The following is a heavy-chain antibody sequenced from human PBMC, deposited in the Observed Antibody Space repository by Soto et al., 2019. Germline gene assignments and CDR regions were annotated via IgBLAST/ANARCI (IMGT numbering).Heavy chain of an antibody. D-gene: IGHD1-26*01. J-gene: IGHJ6*02. CDR3: ARGKGGSYVGYYYGMDV. CDR1: GFTFSSYD. CDR2: IGTAGDP. V-gene: IGHV3-13*05. Sequence: SLRLSCAASGFTFSSYDMHWVRQATGKGLEWVSAIGTAGDPYYPGSVKGRFTISRENAKNSLYLQMNNLRAGDTAVYYCARGKGGSYVGYYYGMDVWGQGTTVTVSS.